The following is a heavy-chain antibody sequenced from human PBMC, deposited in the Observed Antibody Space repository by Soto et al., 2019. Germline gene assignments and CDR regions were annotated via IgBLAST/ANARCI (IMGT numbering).Heavy chain of an antibody. D-gene: IGHD1-26*01. Sequence: PGGPLRLSCAASGFTFDDYTMHCVRQAPGKGLEWVSAISGSGGSTYYADSVKGRFTISRDNSKNTLYLQMNSLRAEDTAVYYCAVNSGSSLTALDYWGQGTLVTVSS. V-gene: IGHV3-23*01. CDR1: GFTFDDYT. CDR2: ISGSGGST. J-gene: IGHJ4*02. CDR3: AVNSGSSLTALDY.